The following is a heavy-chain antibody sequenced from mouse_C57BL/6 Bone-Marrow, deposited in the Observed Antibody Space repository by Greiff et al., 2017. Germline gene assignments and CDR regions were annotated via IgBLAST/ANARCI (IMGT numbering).Heavy chain of an antibody. D-gene: IGHD2-3*01. CDR1: GYTFPSYW. Sequence: QVQLQQPGAELVRPGSSLKLSCKASGYTFPSYWMHWVKQRPIQGLEWIGNIDPSDSETHYNQKFKDKATLTLDKSSSTAYMQLSSLTSEDSSVYYCARGGYYVSLAYWGQGTLVTVSA. CDR2: IDPSDSET. CDR3: ARGGYYVSLAY. V-gene: IGHV1-52*01. J-gene: IGHJ3*01.